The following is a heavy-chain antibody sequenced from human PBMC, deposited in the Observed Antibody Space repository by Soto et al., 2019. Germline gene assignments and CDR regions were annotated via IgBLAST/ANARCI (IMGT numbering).Heavy chain of an antibody. CDR1: GYTFSSYD. V-gene: IGHV1-8*01. Sequence: GASVKVSCKASGYTFSSYDINWVRQAAGQGLEWMGWMNPESGKTGYAQKFQGRVTMTRNTSTSTAYMELSSLRSEDTTVYYCAREDCTSTTCYPFDFWGQGTLVTVSS. CDR2: MNPESGKT. J-gene: IGHJ4*02. CDR3: AREDCTSTTCYPFDF. D-gene: IGHD2-2*01.